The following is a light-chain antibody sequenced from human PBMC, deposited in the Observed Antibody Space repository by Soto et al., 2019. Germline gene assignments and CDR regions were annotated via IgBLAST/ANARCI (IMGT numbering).Light chain of an antibody. CDR1: QTFSSNF. CDR2: GAS. V-gene: IGKV3-20*01. Sequence: ESVLTQSPGTLSLSPGERATLSCRASQTFSSNFLAWYQQKPGQAPRLLIYGASNRATGIPDRFSGSGSGTDFTLTISRLEPEDFAVYYCQQYDSSPRPFGQGTKVDIK. J-gene: IGKJ1*01. CDR3: QQYDSSPRP.